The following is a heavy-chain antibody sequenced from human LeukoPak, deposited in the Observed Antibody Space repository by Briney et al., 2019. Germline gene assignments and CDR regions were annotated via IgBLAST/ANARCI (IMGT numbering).Heavy chain of an antibody. Sequence: SETLSLTCTVSGDSITSGGYYWSWIRHRPGKGLEWIGYIYKTGSTYYNPSLKSRVTMSVDTSRNQFSLELNSVTAADTAVYYCARDVPRWGQGTLVTVSS. J-gene: IGHJ4*02. CDR1: GDSITSGGYY. CDR2: IYKTGST. CDR3: ARDVPR. V-gene: IGHV4-31*03.